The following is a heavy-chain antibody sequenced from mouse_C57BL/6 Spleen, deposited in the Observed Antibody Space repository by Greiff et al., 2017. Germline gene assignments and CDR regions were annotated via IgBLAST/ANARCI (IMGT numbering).Heavy chain of an antibody. J-gene: IGHJ3*01. CDR3: VRPYWYGSSYDENWFAY. Sequence: EVMLVESGGGLVQPKGSLKLSCAASGFSFNTYAMNWVRQAPGKGLEWVARIRSKSNNYATYYADSVKDRFTISRDDSESMLYLQMNNLKTEDTAMYYCVRPYWYGSSYDENWFAYWGQGTLVTVSA. D-gene: IGHD1-1*01. V-gene: IGHV10-1*01. CDR1: GFSFNTYA. CDR2: IRSKSNNYAT.